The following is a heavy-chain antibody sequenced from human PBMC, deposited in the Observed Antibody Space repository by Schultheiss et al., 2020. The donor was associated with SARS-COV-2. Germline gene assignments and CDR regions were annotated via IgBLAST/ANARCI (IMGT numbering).Heavy chain of an antibody. CDR3: AALYYYYYGMDV. CDR2: INSDGSST. V-gene: IGHV3-74*01. Sequence: GGSLRLSCAASGFIFSDHYMDWVRQAPGKGLVWVSRINSDGSSTSYADSVKGRFTISRDNAKNTLYLQMNSLRAEDTAVYYCAALYYYYYGMDVWGQGTTVTVSS. J-gene: IGHJ6*02. CDR1: GFIFSDHY.